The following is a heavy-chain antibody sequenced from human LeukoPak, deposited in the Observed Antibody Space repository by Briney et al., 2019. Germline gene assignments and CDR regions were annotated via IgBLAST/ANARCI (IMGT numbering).Heavy chain of an antibody. Sequence: ASVKVSCKASGYTFTGYYMHWVRQAPGQGLEWMGWINPNSGGTNYAQKFQGRVTMTRDTSISTAYMELSRLRSDDTAVYYCARDESGYDFWSGYSGNWFDPRGQGTLVTVSS. V-gene: IGHV1-2*02. CDR2: INPNSGGT. CDR1: GYTFTGYY. CDR3: ARDESGYDFWSGYSGNWFDP. D-gene: IGHD3-3*01. J-gene: IGHJ5*02.